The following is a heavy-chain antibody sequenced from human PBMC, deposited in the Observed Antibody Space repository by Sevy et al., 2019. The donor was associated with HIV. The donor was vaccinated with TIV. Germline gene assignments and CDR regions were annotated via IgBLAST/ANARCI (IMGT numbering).Heavy chain of an antibody. J-gene: IGHJ6*02. V-gene: IGHV3-30-3*01. Sequence: GGSLRLSCAASGFTFSSYAMHWVRQAPGKGLEWVAVISFDGSNKYYADSVKGRFTISRDNSKNTLYLQMKSLRAEDTAVYYCAREGYSSSWSGMDVWGQGTTVTVSS. D-gene: IGHD6-13*01. CDR1: GFTFSSYA. CDR3: AREGYSSSWSGMDV. CDR2: ISFDGSNK.